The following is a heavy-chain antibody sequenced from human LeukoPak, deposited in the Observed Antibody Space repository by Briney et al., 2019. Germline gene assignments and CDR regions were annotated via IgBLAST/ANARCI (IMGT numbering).Heavy chain of an antibody. D-gene: IGHD3-22*01. V-gene: IGHV4-39*01. CDR2: IYYSGSA. CDR3: AGPYYYDSSAYYQPFDY. Sequence: SETLSLTCTVSGGSISSSSYYWGWIRQPPGKGLEWIGSIYYSGSAYYNPSLKSRLTISVDTSKDQFSLKLSSVTAADTAVYYCAGPYYYDSSAYYQPFDYWGQGALVAVSS. J-gene: IGHJ4*02. CDR1: GGSISSSSYY.